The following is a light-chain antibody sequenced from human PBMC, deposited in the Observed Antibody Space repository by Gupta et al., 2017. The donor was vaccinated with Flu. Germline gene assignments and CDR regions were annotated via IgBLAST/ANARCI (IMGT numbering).Light chain of an antibody. CDR2: DVT. J-gene: IGLJ1*01. CDR1: SSAVGNYYL. V-gene: IGLV2-23*02. CDR3: SSYAVSSTHV. Sequence: QSALTQPASVSRSPGQSITIFCSGTSSAVGNYYLVSWYQQHPGKAPNLVIYDVTKRPSGISNHFSGYKSGNTASLTISGLQLEDEADYYCSSYAVSSTHVFGTGTKVTVL.